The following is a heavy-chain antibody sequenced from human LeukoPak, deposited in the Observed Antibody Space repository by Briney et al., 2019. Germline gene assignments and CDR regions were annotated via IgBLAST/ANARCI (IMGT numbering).Heavy chain of an antibody. Sequence: SETLSLTCTVSGGSISSYYWSWIRQPARKGLEWIGRIDSSGSTTYNPSPKSRVTMSLDTSKNQFSLNLSSVTAADTAVYYCARDAWFDSWGQGTLVTVSS. CDR1: GGSISSYY. CDR3: ARDAWFDS. J-gene: IGHJ5*01. V-gene: IGHV4-4*07. CDR2: IDSSGST.